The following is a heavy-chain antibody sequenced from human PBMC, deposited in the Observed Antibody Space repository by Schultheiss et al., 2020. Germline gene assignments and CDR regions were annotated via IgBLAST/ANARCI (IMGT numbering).Heavy chain of an antibody. J-gene: IGHJ4*02. V-gene: IGHV3-30*18. CDR3: AKDQRSGTAMVT. CDR1: GFTFSSYG. CDR2: ISYDGSNK. Sequence: GESLKISCAASGFTFSSYGMHWVRQAPGKGLEWVAVISYDGSNKYYADSVKGRFTISRDNSKNTLYLQMNSLRAEDTAVYYCAKDQRSGTAMVTWGQGTLVTVSS. D-gene: IGHD5-18*01.